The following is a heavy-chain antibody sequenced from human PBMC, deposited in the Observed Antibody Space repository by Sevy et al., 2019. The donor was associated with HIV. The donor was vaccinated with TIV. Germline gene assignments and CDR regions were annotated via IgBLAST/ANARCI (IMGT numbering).Heavy chain of an antibody. J-gene: IGHJ4*02. CDR1: GFTVSRNY. V-gene: IGHV3-66*01. Sequence: GGSLRLSCAASGFTVSRNYMSWVRQAPGKGLEWVSVIYSDGKTFYAESVQDRFTISRDNSKNTLYLQMNSLRAEDTAVYYCAGWSSAWTLFDYWGQGTLVTVSS. D-gene: IGHD6-19*01. CDR2: IYSDGKT. CDR3: AGWSSAWTLFDY.